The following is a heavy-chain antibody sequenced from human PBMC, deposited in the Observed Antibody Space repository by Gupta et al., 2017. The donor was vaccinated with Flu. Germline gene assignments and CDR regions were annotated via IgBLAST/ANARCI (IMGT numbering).Heavy chain of an antibody. J-gene: IGHJ4*02. D-gene: IGHD6-6*01. Sequence: QVQLVESGGGVVQPGRSLRLSCAASGFTFSSYGMHWVRQAPGKGLEWVAVISYDGSNKYYADSVKGRFTISRDNSKNTLYLQMNSLRAEDTAVYYCAKDVSSIAGPFDYWGQGTLVTVSS. CDR1: GFTFSSYG. V-gene: IGHV3-30*18. CDR2: ISYDGSNK. CDR3: AKDVSSIAGPFDY.